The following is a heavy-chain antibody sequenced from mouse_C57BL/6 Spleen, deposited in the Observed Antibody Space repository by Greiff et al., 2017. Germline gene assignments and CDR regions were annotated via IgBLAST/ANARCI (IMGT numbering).Heavy chain of an antibody. J-gene: IGHJ3*01. D-gene: IGHD1-1*01. CDR1: GYAFSSYW. Sequence: QVQLQQSGAELVKPGASVKISCKASGYAFSSYWMNWVKQRPGKGLEWIGQIYPGDGDTNYNGKFKGKATLTVDKSSSTAYMQLSSLTSEDSAVYYCARGRDYYGSSYAWFAYWGQGTLVTVSA. CDR2: IYPGDGDT. CDR3: ARGRDYYGSSYAWFAY. V-gene: IGHV1-80*01.